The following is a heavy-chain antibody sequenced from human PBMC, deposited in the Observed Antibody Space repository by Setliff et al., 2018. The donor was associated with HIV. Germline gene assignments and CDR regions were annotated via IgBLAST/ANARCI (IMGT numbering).Heavy chain of an antibody. CDR2: IHASGKA. J-gene: IGHJ4*02. Sequence: PSETLSLTCTVSGDTDFYWSWIRQSPGKGLEWIGYIHASGKANYNPSLKSRVTISLDTSKMQFSLRLTPVTAADTAVYYCATLDPSGGNFLAYWGQGTLVTAS. D-gene: IGHD2-21*02. CDR1: GDTDFY. V-gene: IGHV4-4*09. CDR3: ATLDPSGGNFLAY.